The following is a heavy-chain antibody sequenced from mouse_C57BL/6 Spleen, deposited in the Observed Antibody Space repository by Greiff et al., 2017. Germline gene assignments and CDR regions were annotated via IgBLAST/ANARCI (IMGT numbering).Heavy chain of an antibody. CDR1: GYTFTSYW. CDR3: ARKDDGHDYFDY. J-gene: IGHJ2*01. Sequence: QVQLQQPGAELVRPGSSVKLSCKASGYTFTSYWMHWVKQRPIQGLEWIGNIDPSDSETHYNQKFKDKATLTVDKSSSTAYMQLSSLTSEDSAVYYCARKDDGHDYFDYWGQGTTLTVSS. D-gene: IGHD2-3*01. CDR2: IDPSDSET. V-gene: IGHV1-52*01.